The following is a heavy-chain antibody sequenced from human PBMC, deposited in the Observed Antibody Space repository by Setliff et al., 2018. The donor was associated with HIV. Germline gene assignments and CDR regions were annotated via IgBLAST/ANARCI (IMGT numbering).Heavy chain of an antibody. CDR1: GLTISNFD. J-gene: IGHJ4*02. Sequence: LKISCTASGLTISNFDMNWVRQAPGKGLEWVSYITSSGSITYYADSVKGRFTVSRDSAQSSLYLQMSSLRAEDTAVYYCARSHYSRGESFDYWGQGTLVTVSS. CDR2: ITSSGSIT. D-gene: IGHD2-21*01. V-gene: IGHV3-48*03. CDR3: ARSHYSRGESFDY.